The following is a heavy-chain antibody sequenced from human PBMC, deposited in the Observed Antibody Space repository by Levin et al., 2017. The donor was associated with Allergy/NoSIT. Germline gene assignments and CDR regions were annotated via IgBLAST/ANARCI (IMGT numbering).Heavy chain of an antibody. CDR1: GYTFTGYY. V-gene: IGHV1-2*02. J-gene: IGHJ5*02. CDR3: ARDRGRLVVYWFDP. Sequence: GASVKVSCKASGYTFTGYYMHWVRQAPGQGLEWMGWINPNSGGTNYAQKFQGRVTMTRDTSISTAYMELSRLRSDDTAVYYCARDRGRLVVYWFDPWGQGTLVTVSS. D-gene: IGHD2-15*01. CDR2: INPNSGGT.